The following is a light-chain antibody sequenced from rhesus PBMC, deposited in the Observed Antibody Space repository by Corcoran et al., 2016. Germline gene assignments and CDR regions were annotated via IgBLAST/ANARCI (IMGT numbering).Light chain of an antibody. CDR3: QHYSSRPYS. V-gene: IGKV1-22*01. Sequence: DIQMTQSPSSLSASVGDTVTITCRASQGISSWLAWYQPKPRKAPKLLIYKASSLQSGVPSRFSGSGSGTDFTLTISSLQSEDFATYYCQHYSSRPYSFGQGTKVEIK. CDR1: QGISSW. J-gene: IGKJ2*01. CDR2: KAS.